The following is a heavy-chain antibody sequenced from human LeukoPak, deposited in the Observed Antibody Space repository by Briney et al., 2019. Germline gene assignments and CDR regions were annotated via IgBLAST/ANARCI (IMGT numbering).Heavy chain of an antibody. D-gene: IGHD1-26*01. Sequence: ASVKVSCKASGYTFTSYGISWVRQAPGQALEWMGWISAYNGNTNYAQKLQGRVTMTTDTSTSTAYMELRSLRSDDTAVYYCARVVRWELVNWFDPWGQGTLVTVSS. CDR1: GYTFTSYG. J-gene: IGHJ5*02. CDR3: ARVVRWELVNWFDP. V-gene: IGHV1-18*01. CDR2: ISAYNGNT.